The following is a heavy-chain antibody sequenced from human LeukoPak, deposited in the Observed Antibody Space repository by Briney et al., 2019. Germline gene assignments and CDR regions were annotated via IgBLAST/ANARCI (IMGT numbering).Heavy chain of an antibody. D-gene: IGHD6-13*01. CDR1: GFTVSSNY. Sequence: GGSLRLSCAASGFTVSSNYMSWVRQAPGKGLEWVSVIYSGGSTYYADSVKGRFTISRDNSKNTLYLQMNSLRAEDTAAYYCGVSSSWYYFDYWGQGTLVTVSS. CDR3: GVSSSWYYFDY. V-gene: IGHV3-53*01. J-gene: IGHJ4*02. CDR2: IYSGGST.